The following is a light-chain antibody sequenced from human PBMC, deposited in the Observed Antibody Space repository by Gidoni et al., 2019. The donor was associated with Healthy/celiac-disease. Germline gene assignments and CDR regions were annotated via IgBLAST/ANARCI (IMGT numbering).Light chain of an antibody. CDR3: QKYYSTPPAGT. CDR1: QSVLYSSNNKNY. J-gene: IGKJ1*01. Sequence: DIVMTQSPDSLALSLGERATINCKSSQSVLYSSNNKNYLAWYQQKPGQPPKLLIYWASTRESGVPDRFSGSGSGTDFTLTISSLQAEDVAVYYCQKYYSTPPAGTFGQGTKVEIK. V-gene: IGKV4-1*01. CDR2: WAS.